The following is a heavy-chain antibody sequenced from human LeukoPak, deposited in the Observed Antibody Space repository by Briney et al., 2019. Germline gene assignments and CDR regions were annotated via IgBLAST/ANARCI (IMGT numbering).Heavy chain of an antibody. CDR2: MNPNSGNT. V-gene: IGHV1-8*01. CDR1: GYTFTSYD. D-gene: IGHD3-3*01. J-gene: IGHJ4*02. Sequence: GASVKVSCKASGYTFTSYDINWVRQATGQGLEWMGWMNPNSGNTGYAQKFQGRVTMTRNTSISTAYMELSSLRSEDTAVYYCARRSYDFWSGYYEKREYYFDYWGQGTLVTVSS. CDR3: ARRSYDFWSGYYEKREYYFDY.